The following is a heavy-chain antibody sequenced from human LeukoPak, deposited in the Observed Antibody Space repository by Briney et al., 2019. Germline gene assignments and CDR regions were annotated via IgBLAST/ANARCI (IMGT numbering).Heavy chain of an antibody. CDR1: GYTFTSYD. D-gene: IGHD5-24*01. CDR2: MDPNSGNT. CDR3: ARGGPRDGYNLDY. V-gene: IGHV1-8*01. J-gene: IGHJ4*02. Sequence: ASVKVSCKSSGYTFTSYDIHWVGQATAKGLDWMGWMDPNSGNTGYAQKFQGRVTMTRNTSISTAYMELSSLRSEDTAVYYCARGGPRDGYNLDYWGQGTLVTVSS.